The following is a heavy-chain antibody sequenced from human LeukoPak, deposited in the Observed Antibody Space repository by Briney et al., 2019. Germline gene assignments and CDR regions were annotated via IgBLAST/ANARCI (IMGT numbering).Heavy chain of an antibody. CDR1: GGTFSSYA. CDR2: ISAYNGNT. J-gene: IGHJ4*02. D-gene: IGHD3-16*02. Sequence: VASVKVSCKASGGTFSSYAISWVRQAPGQGLEWMGWISAYNGNTNYAQKLQGRVTMTTDTSTSTAYMELRSLRSDDTAVYYCARRLRLGELSPLDYWGQGTLVTVSP. V-gene: IGHV1-18*01. CDR3: ARRLRLGELSPLDY.